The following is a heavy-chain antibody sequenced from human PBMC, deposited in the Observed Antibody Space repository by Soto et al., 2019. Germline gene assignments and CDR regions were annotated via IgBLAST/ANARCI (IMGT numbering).Heavy chain of an antibody. D-gene: IGHD3-10*01. CDR1: GGSISSYY. J-gene: IGHJ6*03. V-gene: IGHV4-59*01. CDR3: ARVRHYYYGSGSYYVESKHGPYYYYYYYMDV. Sequence: SETLSLTCTVSGGSISSYYWSWIRQPPGKGLEWIGYIYYSGSTNYNPSLKSRVTISVDTSKNQFSLKLGSVTAADTAVYYCARVRHYYYGSGSYYVESKHGPYYYYYYYMDVWGKGTTVTVSS. CDR2: IYYSGST.